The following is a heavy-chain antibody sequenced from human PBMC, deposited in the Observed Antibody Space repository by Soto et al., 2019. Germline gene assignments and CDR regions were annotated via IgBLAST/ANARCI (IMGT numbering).Heavy chain of an antibody. CDR3: AREPPRATAGLNYFDP. V-gene: IGHV1-18*01. Sequence: QVQMVQSGTEVKKPGASVKVSCKTSGYTFTNFGISWVRQAPGQGLEWMGWISAFNGHTHHAQKFQGRVTLTTDTSTNTAFLELRSLRSDDTAVYYCAREPPRATAGLNYFDPWGQGTLVSVSS. CDR2: ISAFNGHT. J-gene: IGHJ5*02. CDR1: GYTFTNFG. D-gene: IGHD6-13*01.